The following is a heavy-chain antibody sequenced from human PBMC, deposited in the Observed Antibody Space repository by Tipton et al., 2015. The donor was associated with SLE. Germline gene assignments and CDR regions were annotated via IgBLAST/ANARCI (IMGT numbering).Heavy chain of an antibody. J-gene: IGHJ2*01. CDR1: GGSISSSTYY. V-gene: IGHV4-39*07. CDR2: IYYSGTT. Sequence: TLSLTCTVSGGSISSSTYYWGWIRQPPGKGLEWIGSIYYSGTTYYNPSLKSRVTISVDTPKSQFSLKLSSVTAADTAVYYCARDPSSGWTWYFDLWGRGTLVTVSS. D-gene: IGHD6-19*01. CDR3: ARDPSSGWTWYFDL.